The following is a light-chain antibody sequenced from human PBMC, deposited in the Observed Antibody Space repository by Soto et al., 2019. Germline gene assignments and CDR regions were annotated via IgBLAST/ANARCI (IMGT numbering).Light chain of an antibody. CDR2: GAS. V-gene: IGKV3-20*01. Sequence: EIVLTQSPGTLSLSPGERATLSCRASQSVSSSYLAWYQQKPGQAPRLLIYGASSRATGIPDRFSGSGSGTDCPRTISRLEPEDFAVYYCQQYGSPYTFGQGTKLEIK. CDR3: QQYGSPYT. J-gene: IGKJ2*01. CDR1: QSVSSSY.